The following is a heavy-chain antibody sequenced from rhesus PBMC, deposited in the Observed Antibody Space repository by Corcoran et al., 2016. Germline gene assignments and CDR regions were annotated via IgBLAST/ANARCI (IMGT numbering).Heavy chain of an antibody. CDR1: GASISSYW. J-gene: IGHJ5-2*02. V-gene: IGHV4-80*01. D-gene: IGHD3-16*01. CDR2: VNDNSGST. CDR3: ATGGSYFYNSLDV. Sequence: QVQLQESGPGLVKPSETLSLTCAVSGASISSYWWSWIRQPPGEGLEWIGEVNDNSGSTHYNPSLKSRGTISKGASKIQFSLKLSSVAAADSAVYYGATGGSYFYNSLDVWGRGVLVTVSS.